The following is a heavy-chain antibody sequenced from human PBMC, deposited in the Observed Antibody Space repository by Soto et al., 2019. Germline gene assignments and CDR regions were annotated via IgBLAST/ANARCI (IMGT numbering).Heavy chain of an antibody. CDR2: IYSGGST. Sequence: EVQLVESGGGLIQPGGSLRLSCAASGFTVSSNYMSWVRQAPGKGLEWVSVIYSGGSTYYADSVKGRFTISRDNSKNTLHLQMNSLRAEDTAVYYCARDADFGDSSGYAPFDYWGQGTLVTVSS. D-gene: IGHD3-22*01. V-gene: IGHV3-53*01. J-gene: IGHJ4*02. CDR3: ARDADFGDSSGYAPFDY. CDR1: GFTVSSNY.